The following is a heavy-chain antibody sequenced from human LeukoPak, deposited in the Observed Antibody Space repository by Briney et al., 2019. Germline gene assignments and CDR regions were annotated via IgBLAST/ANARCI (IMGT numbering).Heavy chain of an antibody. Sequence: MAGGSLRLSCAASGFTFSNAWMSWVRQAPGKGLEWVGRIKSKPDGGTTDYAAPVKGRFTISRDDSKNTLYLQMNSLKTEDTAVYYCTTDSFTVVVPAAKGPWGQGTLVTVSS. CDR1: GFTFSNAW. CDR3: TTDSFTVVVPAAKGP. D-gene: IGHD2-2*01. V-gene: IGHV3-15*01. CDR2: IKSKPDGGTT. J-gene: IGHJ5*02.